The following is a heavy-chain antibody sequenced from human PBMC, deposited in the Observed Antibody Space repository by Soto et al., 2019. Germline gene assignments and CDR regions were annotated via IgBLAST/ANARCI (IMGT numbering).Heavy chain of an antibody. D-gene: IGHD6-6*01. V-gene: IGHV1-3*01. CDR2: INAGNGNT. CDR1: GYTFTSYG. J-gene: IGHJ6*02. CDR3: ARDRIAARLFYYYYGMDV. Sequence: GASVKVSCKASGYTFTSYGISWVRQALGQGLEWMGWINAGNGNTNYSQKFQGRVTITRDTSASTAYMELSSLRSEDTAVYYCARDRIAARLFYYYYGMDVWGQGTTVTVSS.